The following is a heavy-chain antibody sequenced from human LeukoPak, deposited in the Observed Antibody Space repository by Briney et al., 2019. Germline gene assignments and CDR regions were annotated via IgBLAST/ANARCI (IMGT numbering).Heavy chain of an antibody. CDR1: GFTFSSYA. CDR2: ISGSGGST. Sequence: GGSLRLSCAASGFTFSSYAMSWVRQAPGKGLEWVSAISGSGGSTYYTDSVKGRFTISRDNSKNTLYLQMNSLRAEDTAIYFCAKGNNYYDNSGYYDYWGQGTLVTVSS. J-gene: IGHJ4*02. V-gene: IGHV3-23*01. CDR3: AKGNNYYDNSGYYDY. D-gene: IGHD3-22*01.